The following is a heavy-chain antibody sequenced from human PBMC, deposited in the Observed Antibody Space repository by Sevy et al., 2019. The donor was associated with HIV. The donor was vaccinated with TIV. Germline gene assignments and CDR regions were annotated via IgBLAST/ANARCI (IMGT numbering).Heavy chain of an antibody. D-gene: IGHD3-22*01. CDR2: IKSKIDGETT. J-gene: IGHJ4*02. Sequence: GSLRLSCAVSGFTFNNAWMNWVRQAPGTGLQWVGLIKSKIDGETTDYAAPVKGRFTISRDDSKYTLFLQMNSLKIEDTAVYYCATAPGYYDSAPFDYWGPGTLVTVSS. V-gene: IGHV3-15*01. CDR3: ATAPGYYDSAPFDY. CDR1: GFTFNNAW.